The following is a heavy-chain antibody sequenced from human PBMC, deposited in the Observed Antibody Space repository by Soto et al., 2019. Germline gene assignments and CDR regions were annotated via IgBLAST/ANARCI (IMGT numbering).Heavy chain of an antibody. Sequence: SVKVSCKAPGGTFSSYAISWVRQAPGQGLEWMGGIIPIFGTANYAQKFQGRVTITADKSTSTAYMELSSLRSEDTAVYYCGGYCSSTSCSGGMDVWGQGTTVTVSS. CDR1: GGTFSSYA. V-gene: IGHV1-69*06. D-gene: IGHD2-2*01. J-gene: IGHJ6*02. CDR2: IIPIFGTA. CDR3: GGYCSSTSCSGGMDV.